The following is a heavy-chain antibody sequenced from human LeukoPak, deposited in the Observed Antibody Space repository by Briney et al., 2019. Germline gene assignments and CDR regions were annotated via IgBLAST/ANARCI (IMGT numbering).Heavy chain of an antibody. Sequence: GGSLRLSCAASGFTFSSFWMHWVRQAPGKGLEWVSSISTTSNTISYAGSVEGRFTVSRDNARNSMTLQLTSLRAEDTAVYYCARVWGATYGYYYFAMDVWGQGTTVTVSS. CDR2: ISTTSNTI. J-gene: IGHJ6*02. D-gene: IGHD4/OR15-4a*01. CDR3: ARVWGATYGYYYFAMDV. CDR1: GFTFSSFW. V-gene: IGHV3-48*04.